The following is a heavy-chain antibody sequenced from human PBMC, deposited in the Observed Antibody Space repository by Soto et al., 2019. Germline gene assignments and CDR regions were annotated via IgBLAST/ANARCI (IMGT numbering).Heavy chain of an antibody. D-gene: IGHD1-26*01. CDR3: ARTKANKWFDP. CDR1: GFTFINYW. V-gene: IGHV3-7*03. J-gene: IGHJ5*02. CDR2: INQDGGEK. Sequence: PWGALRFSCASCGFTFINYWMSWVRQAPGKGLEWVDNINQDGGEKYYVDSVKGRFTISRDNGKNSLYLQMNSLRAEDTAVYYCARTKANKWFDPWGQGTMVTVSS.